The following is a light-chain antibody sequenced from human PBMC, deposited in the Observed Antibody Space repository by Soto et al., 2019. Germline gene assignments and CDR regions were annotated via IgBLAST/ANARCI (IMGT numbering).Light chain of an antibody. CDR2: EVS. Sequence: QSALTQPRSASGSPGQTVTISSTGTSSDVGGYNYVSWYQQHPGKAPKLIIYEVSKRPSGVPDRFSGSKSGNTASLTVSGLQAEDEADYYCSSYAGSNAVVFGGGTKVTVL. J-gene: IGLJ2*01. V-gene: IGLV2-8*01. CDR3: SSYAGSNAVV. CDR1: SSDVGGYNY.